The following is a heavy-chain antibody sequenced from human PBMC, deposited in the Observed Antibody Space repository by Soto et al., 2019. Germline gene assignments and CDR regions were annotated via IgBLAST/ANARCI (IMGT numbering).Heavy chain of an antibody. J-gene: IGHJ4*02. Sequence: PGGSLRLSCAASGFTFNSYSMDWVRQAPGKGLEWVSSISSSGTYIYNADSVKGRFTISRDNAKNSLYLQMNSLRAEDTALYYCARLYSSAWYGPGRYWGQGTLVTVSS. D-gene: IGHD6-19*01. CDR1: GFTFNSYS. CDR2: ISSSGTYI. CDR3: ARLYSSAWYGPGRY. V-gene: IGHV3-21*04.